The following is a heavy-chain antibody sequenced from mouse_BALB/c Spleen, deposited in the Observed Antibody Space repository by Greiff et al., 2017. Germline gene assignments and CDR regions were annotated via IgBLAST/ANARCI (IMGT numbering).Heavy chain of an antibody. CDR2: IRNKANGYTT. Sequence: EVKLMESGGGLVQPGGSLRLSCATSGFTFTDYYMSWVRQPPGKALEWLGFIRNKANGYTTEYSASVKGRFTISRDNSQSILYLQMNTLRAEDSATYYCARDRDYDVYAMDYWGQGTSVTVSS. D-gene: IGHD2-4*01. V-gene: IGHV7-3*02. CDR1: GFTFTDYY. J-gene: IGHJ4*01. CDR3: ARDRDYDVYAMDY.